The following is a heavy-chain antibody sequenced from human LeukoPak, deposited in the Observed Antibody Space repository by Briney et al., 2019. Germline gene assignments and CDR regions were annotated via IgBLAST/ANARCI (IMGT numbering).Heavy chain of an antibody. Sequence: GGSLRLSCAASGFTFTIYNMNWVRQAPGKGLEWVSSISGSSSYIYYADSLKGRFTISRDNAKNSLYLQMNSLRAEDTAMFYCARQGTGDAFGIWGQGTMVTVSS. CDR3: ARQGTGDAFGI. J-gene: IGHJ3*02. CDR2: ISGSSSYI. CDR1: GFTFTIYN. V-gene: IGHV3-21*01.